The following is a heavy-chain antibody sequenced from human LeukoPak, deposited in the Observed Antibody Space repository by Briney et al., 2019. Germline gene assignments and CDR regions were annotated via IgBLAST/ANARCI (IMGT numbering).Heavy chain of an antibody. CDR1: GDSVSSNSAA. J-gene: IGHJ5*02. Sequence: SQTLSLTCAISGDSVSSNSAAWNWIRQSRSRGLEWLARTYYRSKWYNDYAVSVTSRITINPDTSKNQFSLQLNSVTPEDTAVYYCARGYCSGGSCYSLMGWFDPWGQGTLVTVSS. CDR2: TYYRSKWYN. CDR3: ARGYCSGGSCYSLMGWFDP. D-gene: IGHD2-15*01. V-gene: IGHV6-1*01.